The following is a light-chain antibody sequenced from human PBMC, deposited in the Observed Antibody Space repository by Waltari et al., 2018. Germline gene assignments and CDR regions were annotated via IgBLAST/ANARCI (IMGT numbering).Light chain of an antibody. Sequence: DVVLTQSPLSLPVTLGQPASISCRSSQSLVYSDGHTYLNWFQQRPGHSPRRLIYKVSNRDSGVPDRFSGSGSGTDFTLKISRVEAXDVGVYYCMQGTHWPLTFGGGTKVEIK. V-gene: IGKV2-30*01. J-gene: IGKJ4*01. CDR1: QSLVYSDGHTY. CDR2: KVS. CDR3: MQGTHWPLT.